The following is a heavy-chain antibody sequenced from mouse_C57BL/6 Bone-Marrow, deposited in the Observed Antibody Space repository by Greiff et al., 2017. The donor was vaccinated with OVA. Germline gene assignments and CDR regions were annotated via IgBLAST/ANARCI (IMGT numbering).Heavy chain of an antibody. V-gene: IGHV1-50*01. CDR2: IDPSDSYT. Sequence: QVQLQQPGAELVKPGASVKLSCKASGYTFTSYWMQWVKQRPGQGLEWIGEIDPSDSYTNYTQKFKGKATLTVDTSSSTAYMQLSSLTSEDSAVYYCARGDYYGSSWEFDYWGQGTTLTVSS. CDR1: GYTFTSYW. D-gene: IGHD1-1*01. CDR3: ARGDYYGSSWEFDY. J-gene: IGHJ2*01.